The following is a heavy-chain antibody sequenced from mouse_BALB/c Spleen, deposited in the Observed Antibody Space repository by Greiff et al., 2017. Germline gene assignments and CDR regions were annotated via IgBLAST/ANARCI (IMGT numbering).Heavy chain of an antibody. CDR3: AYGSSWGFAY. CDR1: GFNIKDTY. Sequence: VQLKESGAELVKPGASVKLSCTASGFNIKDTYMHWVKQRPEQGLEWIGRIDPANGNTKYDPKFQGKATITADTSSNTAYLQLSSLTSEDTAVYYCAYGSSWGFAYWGQGTLVTVSA. D-gene: IGHD1-1*01. V-gene: IGHV14-3*02. CDR2: IDPANGNT. J-gene: IGHJ3*01.